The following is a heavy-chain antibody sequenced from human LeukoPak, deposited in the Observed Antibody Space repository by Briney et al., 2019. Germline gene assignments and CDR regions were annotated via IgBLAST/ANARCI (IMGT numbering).Heavy chain of an antibody. CDR2: ISGSGGST. Sequence: GGSLRLSCAASGCTFSSYAMSWVRQAPGKGLEWVSAISGSGGSTYYADSVKGRFTISRDNSKNTLYLQMNSLRAEDTAVYYCAKDRLIFGVVIPFDYWGQGTLVTVSS. J-gene: IGHJ4*02. CDR3: AKDRLIFGVVIPFDY. D-gene: IGHD3-3*01. V-gene: IGHV3-23*01. CDR1: GCTFSSYA.